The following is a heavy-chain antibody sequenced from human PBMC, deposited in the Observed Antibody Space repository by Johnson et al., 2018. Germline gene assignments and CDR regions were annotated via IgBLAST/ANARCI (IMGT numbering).Heavy chain of an antibody. CDR1: GFIFSSYD. Sequence: QVQPVESGGGVVQPGTSLRRPCAAAGFIFSSYDMHWVCQAPGKRLEWVSGISYDGRKRSVADSMKGRLTVSRDNSKNTGYLQLDSPSGGETAMHYCERGPTHTRDEDKHTVCLERGRARGGESAMEDYGNGPLGGGGCAEAHHWDQCIRVTVSS. CDR2: ISYDGRKR. D-gene: IGHD4/OR15-4a*01. J-gene: IGHJ1*01. CDR3: ERGPTHTRDEDKHTVCLERGRARGGESAMEDYGNGPLGGGGCAEAHH. V-gene: IGHV3-30*03.